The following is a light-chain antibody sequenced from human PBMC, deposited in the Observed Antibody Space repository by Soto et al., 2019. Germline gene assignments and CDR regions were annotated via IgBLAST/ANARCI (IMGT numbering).Light chain of an antibody. CDR1: QSVGIY. CDR2: DAF. Sequence: NFLTQSPATLSLSPGERATISCRASQSVGIYLAWYQQKPGQAPRLLIYDAFQRATGIPARFSGSGSGTDFTLTISSLEPEDFAVYYCQQRSNWSPPFTFGPGTKVEMK. CDR3: QQRSNWSPPFT. V-gene: IGKV3-11*01. J-gene: IGKJ2*01.